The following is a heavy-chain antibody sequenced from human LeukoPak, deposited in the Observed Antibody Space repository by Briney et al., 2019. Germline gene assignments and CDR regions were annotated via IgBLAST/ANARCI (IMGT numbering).Heavy chain of an antibody. CDR1: GFTFRSYE. V-gene: IGHV3-48*03. J-gene: IGHJ4*02. Sequence: GGSLRLSCAASGFTFRSYEMNWVRQAPGKGLEWVAYISNSGSTIYYVDSVKGRFTISRDNAKNSLYLQMSSLGAEDTAVYYCARGGYVWGNYRLDYFDYWGQGTLVIVSS. CDR2: ISNSGSTI. CDR3: ARGGYVWGNYRLDYFDY. D-gene: IGHD3-16*02.